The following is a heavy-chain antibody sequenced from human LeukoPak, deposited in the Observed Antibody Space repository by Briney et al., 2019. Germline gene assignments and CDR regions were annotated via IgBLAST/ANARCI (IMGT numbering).Heavy chain of an antibody. Sequence: PGGSLRLSCAASGFTFSTYAMNWVRQAPGKGLEWVSSVSGSGESTDYADSVKGRFTISRDNSKNTLYLQMNSLRAEDTAVYYCAKANVYGSGSYYKRPPGYWGQGTLVTVSS. CDR3: AKANVYGSGSYYKRPPGY. J-gene: IGHJ4*02. V-gene: IGHV3-23*01. D-gene: IGHD3-10*01. CDR2: VSGSGEST. CDR1: GFTFSTYA.